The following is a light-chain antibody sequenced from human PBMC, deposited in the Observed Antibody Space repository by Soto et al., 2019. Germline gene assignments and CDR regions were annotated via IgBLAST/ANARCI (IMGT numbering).Light chain of an antibody. CDR1: QSVNNN. CDR3: QQYSNWPPVT. V-gene: IGKV3-15*01. J-gene: IGKJ4*01. CDR2: GAS. Sequence: ETLMTQSPATLSVSPGERATLSCRASQSVNNNLAWYQQKLGQAPRVLIYGASTRATGIPARFTGSGSGTEFTLTISSLQSEDFAVYYCQQYSNWPPVTFGGGTKVDIK.